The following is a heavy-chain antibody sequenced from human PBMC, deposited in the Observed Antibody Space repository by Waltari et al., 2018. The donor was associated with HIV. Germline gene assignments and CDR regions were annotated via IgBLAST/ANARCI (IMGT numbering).Heavy chain of an antibody. CDR1: GYTCSSYG. V-gene: IGHV1-18*01. J-gene: IGHJ6*02. D-gene: IGHD3-10*01. Sequence: QVHLVQSGAEVKKHGASVKVSCKDSGYTCSSYGISWVRQAPGQGLEWMGWISAYNGNANYAQKLQGRVTMTTDTSTSTSYMELRRLTSDDTAVYYCARDPPMVRGVGDYYYGMDVWGQGTTVTVSS. CDR3: ARDPPMVRGVGDYYYGMDV. CDR2: ISAYNGNA.